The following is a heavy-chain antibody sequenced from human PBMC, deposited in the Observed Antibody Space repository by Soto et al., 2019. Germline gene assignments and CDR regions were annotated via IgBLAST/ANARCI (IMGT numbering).Heavy chain of an antibody. Sequence: GGSLRLSCAASGFTFSTYGMHWVRQAPGKGLEWVAVISHDGYNKYYAASVKGRFTISRDNSKNTLYLQMNSLRAEDTAVYYCAKETTVTDYYFDYWGQGTLVTVSS. CDR2: ISHDGYNK. CDR3: AKETTVTDYYFDY. CDR1: GFTFSTYG. D-gene: IGHD4-17*01. V-gene: IGHV3-30*18. J-gene: IGHJ4*02.